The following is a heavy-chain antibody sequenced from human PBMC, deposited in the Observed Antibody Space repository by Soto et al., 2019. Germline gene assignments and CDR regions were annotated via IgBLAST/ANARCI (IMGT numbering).Heavy chain of an antibody. CDR2: ISASGGST. CDR3: ARDFEVVPSAWYYFDY. Sequence: GASVKVSCKASGYTFTSYCISWVRQAPGQGLEWMGIISASGGSTSYAQKFQGRVTMTRDTSTSTVYMELSSLRSEDMAVYYCARDFEVVPSAWYYFDYWGQGTLVTVSS. V-gene: IGHV1-46*03. J-gene: IGHJ4*02. CDR1: GYTFTSYC. D-gene: IGHD2-2*01.